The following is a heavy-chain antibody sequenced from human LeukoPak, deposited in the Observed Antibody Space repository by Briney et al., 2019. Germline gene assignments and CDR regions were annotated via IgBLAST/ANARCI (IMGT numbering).Heavy chain of an antibody. CDR1: GFTFSRYS. D-gene: IGHD4-17*01. CDR2: ISSRSTNI. V-gene: IGHV3-21*01. J-gene: IGHJ1*01. CDR3: ARDSNGDYGVEYFQH. Sequence: GGSLRLSCAGSGFTFSRYSMNWFRQAPGKGLERVSSISSRSTNIFYADSVKGRFTISRDNAKNSLYLQMNSLGAEDTAVYYCARDSNGDYGVEYFQHWGQGTLVTVSS.